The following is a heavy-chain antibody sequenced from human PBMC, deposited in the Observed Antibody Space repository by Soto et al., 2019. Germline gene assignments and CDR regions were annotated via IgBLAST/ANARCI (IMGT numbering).Heavy chain of an antibody. CDR3: ARDYDSSGYYHHNWFDP. CDR2: ISSSSNTI. D-gene: IGHD3-22*01. Sequence: EVQLVESGGGLVQPGGSLRLSCAASGFTFSSYSMNWVRQAPGKGLEWVSYISSSSNTIYYADSVKGRFTISRDNAKNSLYLQMNSLRAEDTAVYYCARDYDSSGYYHHNWFDPWGQGTLVTVSS. CDR1: GFTFSSYS. V-gene: IGHV3-48*01. J-gene: IGHJ5*02.